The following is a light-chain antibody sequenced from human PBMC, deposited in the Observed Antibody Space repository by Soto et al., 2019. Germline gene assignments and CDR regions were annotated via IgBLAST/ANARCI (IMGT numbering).Light chain of an antibody. CDR1: QSVSNNY. J-gene: IGKJ1*01. Sequence: EIMLTQSPGTLSLSPGERATLHCRASQSVSNNYLAWYQQKPGQAPRLLIYGASNRATGIPARFSGSGSGTDFTLTISSLEPEDFAVYYCQQRSNWSWTFGQGTKVDIK. CDR2: GAS. V-gene: IGKV3-11*01. CDR3: QQRSNWSWT.